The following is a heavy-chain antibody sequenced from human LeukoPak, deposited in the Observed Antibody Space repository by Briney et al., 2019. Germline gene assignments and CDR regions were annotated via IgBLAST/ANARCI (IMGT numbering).Heavy chain of an antibody. D-gene: IGHD1-1*01. CDR2: IRSKDNSYAT. CDR3: TRHVGLEPAYYYYYMDV. V-gene: IGHV3-73*01. CDR1: GFTFSGSA. J-gene: IGHJ6*03. Sequence: GGSLRLSYAASGFTFSGSAMHWVRQASGKGLEWVGRIRSKDNSYATAYGASVKGRFTISRDDSKNTAYLQMNNLKTEDTAVYYCTRHVGLEPAYYYYYMDVWGKGTTVTVSS.